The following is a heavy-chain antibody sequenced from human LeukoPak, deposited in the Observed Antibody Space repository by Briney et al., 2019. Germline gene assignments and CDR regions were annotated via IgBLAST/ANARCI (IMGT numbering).Heavy chain of an antibody. J-gene: IGHJ3*02. V-gene: IGHV3-20*04. Sequence: PGGSLRLSCAASGFTFDDYGMSWVRQAPGKGLEWVSGINWNGGSTGYADSVKGRFTISRDNSKNTLYLQTNSLRAEDTAVYYCARDQFGTGDRRDAFDIWGQGTMVTVSS. CDR3: ARDQFGTGDRRDAFDI. CDR2: INWNGGST. D-gene: IGHD7-27*01. CDR1: GFTFDDYG.